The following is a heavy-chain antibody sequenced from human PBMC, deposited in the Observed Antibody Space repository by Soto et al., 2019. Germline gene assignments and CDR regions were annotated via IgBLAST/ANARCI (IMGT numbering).Heavy chain of an antibody. D-gene: IGHD3-22*01. Sequence: GGSLRLSCAASGFTFSSYGMHWVRQAPGKGLEWVAVIWYDGSNKYYADSVKGRFTISRDNSKNTLYLQMNSLRAEDTAVYYCASEGDYYDSSGTPYDYWGQGTLVTVSS. J-gene: IGHJ4*02. CDR1: GFTFSSYG. CDR3: ASEGDYYDSSGTPYDY. CDR2: IWYDGSNK. V-gene: IGHV3-33*01.